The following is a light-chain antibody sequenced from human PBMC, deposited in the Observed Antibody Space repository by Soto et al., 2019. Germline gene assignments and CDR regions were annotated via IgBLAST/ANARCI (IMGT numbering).Light chain of an antibody. J-gene: IGLJ2*01. CDR2: EDN. CDR3: QSYDSSKGV. V-gene: IGLV6-57*03. CDR1: SGSIASNY. Sequence: NFMLTQPHSVSESPGKTVTISCTRSSGSIASNYVQWYQQRPGSAPTTVIYEDNQRPSGVPDRFSGSIDSSSNSASLTISGLKTEDEADYDGQSYDSSKGVFGGGTKLTVL.